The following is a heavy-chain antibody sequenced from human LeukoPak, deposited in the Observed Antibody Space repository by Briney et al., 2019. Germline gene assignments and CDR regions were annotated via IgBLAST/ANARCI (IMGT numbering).Heavy chain of an antibody. CDR3: ANLYYYYGMDV. J-gene: IGHJ6*02. Sequence: GGSLRLSCAASGFTFGSYAMTWVRQGPGKGLEWVSTISGSGGSTYYADSVKGRFTISRDNSKNTLYLQMNSLRAEDTAVYYCANLYYYYGMDVWGQGTTVTVSS. CDR1: GFTFGSYA. V-gene: IGHV3-23*01. CDR2: ISGSGGST.